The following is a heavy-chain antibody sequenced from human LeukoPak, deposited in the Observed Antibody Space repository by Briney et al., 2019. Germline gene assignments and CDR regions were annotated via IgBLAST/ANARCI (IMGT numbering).Heavy chain of an antibody. Sequence: SETLSLTCTVSGGSISSGDYYWSWIRQPPGKGLEWIGYIYYSGSTNYNPSLKSRVTISVDTSRNQFSLKLSSVTAADTAVYYCARRPHQQWLRGAFDIWGQGTMVTVSS. J-gene: IGHJ3*02. CDR3: ARRPHQQWLRGAFDI. CDR1: GGSISSGDYY. V-gene: IGHV4-30-4*08. D-gene: IGHD5-18*01. CDR2: IYYSGST.